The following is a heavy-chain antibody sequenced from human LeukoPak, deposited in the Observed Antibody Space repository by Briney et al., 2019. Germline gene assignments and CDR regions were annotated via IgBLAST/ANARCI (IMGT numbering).Heavy chain of an antibody. CDR3: ARDGKETADRNTALDY. Sequence: ASVKVSCKASGYTFTVYYIHWVRQAPGQGLEWMGRINPNSGGTNYAQMFQGRVTMTRDTSISTAYIELSRLSSDDTAAYYCARDGKETADRNTALDYWGQGSLVTVSS. CDR1: GYTFTVYY. V-gene: IGHV1-2*06. J-gene: IGHJ4*02. D-gene: IGHD2-21*02. CDR2: INPNSGGT.